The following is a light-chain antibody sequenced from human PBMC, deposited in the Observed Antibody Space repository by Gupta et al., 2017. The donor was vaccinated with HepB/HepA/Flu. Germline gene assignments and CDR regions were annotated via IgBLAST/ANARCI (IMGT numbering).Light chain of an antibody. CDR3: HQYNSYSLT. V-gene: IGKV1-5*03. Sequence: DIQMTQSPSTLSASVGDRVTITCRASHSISDWLAWYQQKPGKAPKLLIYKASTLERGVPSRFSGSGSGSGTEFTLTISSLQPDDFATYYCHQYNSYSLTFGGGTXVEI. J-gene: IGKJ4*01. CDR1: HSISDW. CDR2: KAS.